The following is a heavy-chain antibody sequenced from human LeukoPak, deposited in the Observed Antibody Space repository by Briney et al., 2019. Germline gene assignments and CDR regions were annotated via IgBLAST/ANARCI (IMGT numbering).Heavy chain of an antibody. V-gene: IGHV1-2*02. CDR1: GYTFTGYY. Sequence: GASVKVSCKASGYTFTGYYMHWVRQAPGQGREWMGWINPNSGGTNYAQKFQGRVTMTRDTSISTAYMELSRLRSDDTAVYYCARYLYYYGSGSYSWFDPWGQGTLVTVSS. J-gene: IGHJ5*02. D-gene: IGHD3-10*01. CDR3: ARYLYYYGSGSYSWFDP. CDR2: INPNSGGT.